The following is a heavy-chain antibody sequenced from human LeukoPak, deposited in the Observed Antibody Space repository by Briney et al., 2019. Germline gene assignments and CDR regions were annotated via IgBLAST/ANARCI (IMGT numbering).Heavy chain of an antibody. D-gene: IGHD6-19*01. V-gene: IGHV1-8*01. CDR3: AREIAVAGTSTYYYYYGMDV. J-gene: IGHJ6*02. Sequence: ASVKVSCKASGYTFTSYDINWVRPATGQGLEWMGWLNPNSGNTGYAQKFQGRVTMTRNTSISTAYMELSSLRSEDTAVYYCAREIAVAGTSTYYYYYGMDVWGQGTTVTVSS. CDR2: LNPNSGNT. CDR1: GYTFTSYD.